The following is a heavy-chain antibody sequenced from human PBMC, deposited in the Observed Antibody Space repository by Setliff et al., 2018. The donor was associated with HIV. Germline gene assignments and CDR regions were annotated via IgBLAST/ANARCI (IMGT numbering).Heavy chain of an antibody. J-gene: IGHJ3*02. CDR2: MNPNSGNT. D-gene: IGHD3-3*01. V-gene: IGHV1-8*02. CDR1: GYTFSTYD. CDR3: ASRYYNFWSGYTDAFDI. Sequence: ASVKVSCKASGYTFSTYDINWVRQATGQGLEWMGWMNPNSGNTGSADKFQGRVSMTRNTPINTAYMELSSLRSEDTAMYYCASRYYNFWSGYTDAFDIWGQGTMVTVSS.